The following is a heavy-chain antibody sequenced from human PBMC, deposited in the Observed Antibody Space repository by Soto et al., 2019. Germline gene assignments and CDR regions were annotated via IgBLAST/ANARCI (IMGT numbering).Heavy chain of an antibody. CDR3: VRDGLDYYDTERLYFDN. CDR1: GFNFITYS. V-gene: IGHV3-21*01. D-gene: IGHD3-22*01. J-gene: IGHJ4*02. CDR2: ISSSAVYI. Sequence: EVQLVESGGGPVRPGGSLKLSCAASGFNFITYSLSWVRQAPGKGLEWVASISSSAVYIDYADSVKGRFTISRDNANNSLYLQMKSLRAEDTATYYCVRDGLDYYDTERLYFDNRGQGTLVTLSS.